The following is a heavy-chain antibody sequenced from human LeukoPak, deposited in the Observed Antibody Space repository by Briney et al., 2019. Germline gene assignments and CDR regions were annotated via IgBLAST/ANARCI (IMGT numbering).Heavy chain of an antibody. CDR2: IWYDGSSS. D-gene: IGHD6-13*01. Sequence: GGSLRLSCAASGFTFSTYGMHWVRQAPGKGQEWVAIIWYDGSSSYYADSVKGRFTISRDNSKNTLYLQMNSLRAEDTAVYYCAKHSSSSLGMIDYWGQGTLVTVSS. V-gene: IGHV3-33*06. J-gene: IGHJ4*02. CDR1: GFTFSTYG. CDR3: AKHSSSSLGMIDY.